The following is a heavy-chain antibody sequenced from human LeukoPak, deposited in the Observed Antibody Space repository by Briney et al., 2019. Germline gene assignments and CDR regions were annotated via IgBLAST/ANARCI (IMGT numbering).Heavy chain of an antibody. J-gene: IGHJ4*02. CDR1: GFTFSSYS. V-gene: IGHV3-21*01. CDR3: AREGCSSTSCYPDY. CDR2: ISSSSSYI. D-gene: IGHD2-2*01. Sequence: GGSLRLSCAASGFTFSSYSMNWVRQAPGKGLEWVSSISSSSSYIYYADSVMGRFTISRDNAKNSLYLQMNSLRAEDTAVYYCAREGCSSTSCYPDYWGQGTLVTVSS.